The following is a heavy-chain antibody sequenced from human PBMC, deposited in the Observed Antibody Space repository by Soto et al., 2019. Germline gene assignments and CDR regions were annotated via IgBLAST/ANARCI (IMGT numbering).Heavy chain of an antibody. CDR1: GFTFSSYA. CDR2: ISGSGGST. V-gene: IGHV3-23*01. CDR3: AKDLGALVVVVVAATAFDY. Sequence: PGGSLRLSCAASGFTFSSYAMSWVRQAPGKGLEWVSAISGSGGSTYYADSVKGRFTISRDNSKNTLYLQMNSLRAEDTAVYYCAKDLGALVVVVVAATAFDYWGQGTLVTVSS. D-gene: IGHD2-15*01. J-gene: IGHJ4*02.